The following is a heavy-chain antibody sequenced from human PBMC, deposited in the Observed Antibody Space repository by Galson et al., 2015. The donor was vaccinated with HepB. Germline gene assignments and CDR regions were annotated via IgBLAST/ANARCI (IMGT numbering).Heavy chain of an antibody. Sequence: SLRLSCAASGFTFSSYAMSWVRQAPGKGLEWVSAISGSGGSTYYADSVKGRFTISRDNSKNTLYLQMNSLRAEDTAVYYCAKDPGSSWFYYYYGMDVWGQGTTVTVSS. J-gene: IGHJ6*02. V-gene: IGHV3-23*01. CDR2: ISGSGGST. D-gene: IGHD6-13*01. CDR1: GFTFSSYA. CDR3: AKDPGSSWFYYYYGMDV.